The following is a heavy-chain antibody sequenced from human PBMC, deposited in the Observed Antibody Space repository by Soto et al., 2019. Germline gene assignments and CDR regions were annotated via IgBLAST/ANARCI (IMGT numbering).Heavy chain of an antibody. Sequence: QVQVVESGEGVVQPGRSLRLSCAASGFTLSSCGMHWVRQAPGKGLEWVGVITYDGGSEHYADFVKGRFTISRDSSENTVYLQMNSLRVEDSAVHYCAKEQSSGYYRVVDYWGQGTLVTVSS. CDR1: GFTLSSCG. CDR3: AKEQSSGYYRVVDY. CDR2: ITYDGGSE. D-gene: IGHD6-19*01. J-gene: IGHJ4*02. V-gene: IGHV3-30*18.